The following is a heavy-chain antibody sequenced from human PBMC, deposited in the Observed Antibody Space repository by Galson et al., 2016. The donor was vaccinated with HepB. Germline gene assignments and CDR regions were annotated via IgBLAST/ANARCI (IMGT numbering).Heavy chain of an antibody. CDR3: ARERLELTFATFHYYGMDV. D-gene: IGHD1-7*01. V-gene: IGHV1-69*13. CDR1: GGTFSSYV. CDR2: IIPFLGTA. Sequence: SVKVSCKASGGTFSSYVITWVRQAPGQGLEWMGGIIPFLGTANYAQKFQGRVTLTADESTSTAYMELSSLRSEDTAVYYCARERLELTFATFHYYGMDVWGQGTTVTVSS. J-gene: IGHJ6*02.